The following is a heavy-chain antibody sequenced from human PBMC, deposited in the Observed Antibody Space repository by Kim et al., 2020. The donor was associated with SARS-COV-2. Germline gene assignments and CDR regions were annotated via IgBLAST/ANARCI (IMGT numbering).Heavy chain of an antibody. Sequence: GGSLRLSCAASGFTVSSNYMSWVRQAPGKGLEWVSVIYSGGSTYYADSVKGRFTISRDNSKNTLYLQMNSLRAEDTAVYYCARVDSTRAFAFDIWGQGTMVTVSS. CDR3: ARVDSTRAFAFDI. D-gene: IGHD2-2*01. J-gene: IGHJ3*02. CDR2: IYSGGST. CDR1: GFTVSSNY. V-gene: IGHV3-66*01.